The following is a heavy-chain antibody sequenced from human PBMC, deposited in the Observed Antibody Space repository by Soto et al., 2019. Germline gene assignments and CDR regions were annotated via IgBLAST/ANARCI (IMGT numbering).Heavy chain of an antibody. D-gene: IGHD3-9*01. CDR1: GGSISSGGYY. CDR3: ARVGDILTGYYSDLYWFDT. Sequence: SETLSLTCTVSGGSISSGGYYWSWIRQHPGKGLEWIGYIYYSGSTYYNPSLKSRVTISVDTSKNQFSLKLSSVTAADTAVYYCARVGDILTGYYSDLYWFDTWGQGTLVTVPS. V-gene: IGHV4-31*03. J-gene: IGHJ5*02. CDR2: IYYSGST.